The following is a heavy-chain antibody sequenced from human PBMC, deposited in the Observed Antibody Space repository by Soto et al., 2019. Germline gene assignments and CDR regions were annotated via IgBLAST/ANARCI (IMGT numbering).Heavy chain of an antibody. Sequence: RASVKVSCKASGYTFTSYAMHWVRQAPGQRLEWMGWINAGNGNTKYSQKFQGRVTITRDTSASTAYMELSSLRSEDTAVYYCARDSGNCSSTSCYYEYFQHWGQGTLVTVSS. V-gene: IGHV1-3*01. CDR3: ARDSGNCSSTSCYYEYFQH. D-gene: IGHD2-2*01. CDR1: GYTFTSYA. CDR2: INAGNGNT. J-gene: IGHJ1*01.